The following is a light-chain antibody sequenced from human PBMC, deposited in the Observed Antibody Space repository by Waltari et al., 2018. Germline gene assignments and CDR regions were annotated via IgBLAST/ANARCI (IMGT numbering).Light chain of an antibody. J-gene: IGKJ5*01. CDR1: QGISSW. CDR2: AAS. V-gene: IGKV1D-12*01. CDR3: QQANSFPIT. Sequence: DIQMTQSPSSVSASVGDRVTITCRAIQGISSWLVWYQQKPGKAPKLLIYAASNLQSGVPSRLSGSGSGTEFTRTISSLQPEDFATYYCQQANSFPITFGQGTRLEIK.